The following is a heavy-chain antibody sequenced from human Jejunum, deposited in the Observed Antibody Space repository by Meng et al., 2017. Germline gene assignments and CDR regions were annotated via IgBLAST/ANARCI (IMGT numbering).Heavy chain of an antibody. J-gene: IGHJ6*02. CDR1: GGSISTYY. D-gene: IGHD1-14*01. CDR3: ARDRGTRTYYYYGLDV. V-gene: IGHV4-59*01. CDR2: IYSSGST. Sequence: SETLSLTCTVSGGSISTYYWTWIRQPPGKGLEWIGCIYSSGSTYYNPSLKSRVTISLDTSKNQFSLKLTSVTAADTAVYYCARDRGTRTYYYYGLDVWGQGTTVTVSS.